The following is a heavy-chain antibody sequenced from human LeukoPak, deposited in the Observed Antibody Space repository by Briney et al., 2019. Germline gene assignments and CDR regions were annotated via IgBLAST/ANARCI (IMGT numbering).Heavy chain of an antibody. J-gene: IGHJ6*03. CDR3: ARDKGYYYDSSGYFLEYYYYMDV. CDR2: INPNSGGT. CDR1: GYTFTGYY. V-gene: IGHV1-2*02. Sequence: ASVKVSCKASGYTFTGYYMHWVRQAPGQGLEWMGWINPNSGGTNYAQKFPGRVTMTRDTSISTAYMELRRLRSDDTAVYYCARDKGYYYDSSGYFLEYYYYMDVWGKGTTVTVSS. D-gene: IGHD3-22*01.